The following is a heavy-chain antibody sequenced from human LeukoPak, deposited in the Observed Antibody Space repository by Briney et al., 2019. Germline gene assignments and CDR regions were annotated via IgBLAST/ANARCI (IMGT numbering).Heavy chain of an antibody. J-gene: IGHJ4*01. D-gene: IGHD6-19*01. Sequence: ASVKVSCKASGYTFTGYYMHWVRQAPGQGLEWMGWINPNSGGTNYAQKFQGRVTMTRDTSISTAYMELSRLRSDDTAMYYCARGWTLKTPLGRVAGTSSRRGRYFDYWSQGTLVTVSS. CDR3: ARGWTLKTPLGRVAGTSSRRGRYFDY. V-gene: IGHV1-2*02. CDR1: GYTFTGYY. CDR2: INPNSGGT.